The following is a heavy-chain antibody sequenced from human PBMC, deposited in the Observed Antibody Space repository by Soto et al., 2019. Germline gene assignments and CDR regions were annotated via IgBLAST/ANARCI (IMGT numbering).Heavy chain of an antibody. J-gene: IGHJ4*02. CDR3: ARVSPPPDY. Sequence: QVQLVESGGGLVKPGGSLRLSCAASGFTFSDYYMSWIRQAPGKGLEWVSDMSTRGSTINYADSVKGRFTISRDNAKNSLDLQMNSLRAEDPAVYYCARVSPPPDYWGQGTLVTVSS. V-gene: IGHV3-11*01. CDR1: GFTFSDYY. CDR2: MSTRGSTI.